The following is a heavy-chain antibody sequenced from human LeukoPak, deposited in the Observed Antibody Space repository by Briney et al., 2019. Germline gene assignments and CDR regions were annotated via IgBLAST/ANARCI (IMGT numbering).Heavy chain of an antibody. D-gene: IGHD6-6*01. Sequence: SGTLSLTCAVSDGSISSSNWWSWVRQPPGKGLEWIGYIYHSGSTYYNPSLKSRVTISVDRSKNQFSLKLSSVTAADTAVYYCARGASRGRWFDPWGQGTLVTVSS. J-gene: IGHJ5*02. CDR2: IYHSGST. V-gene: IGHV4-4*02. CDR3: ARGASRGRWFDP. CDR1: DGSISSSNW.